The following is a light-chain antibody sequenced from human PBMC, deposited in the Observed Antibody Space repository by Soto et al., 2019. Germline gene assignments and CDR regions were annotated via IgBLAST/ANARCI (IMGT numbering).Light chain of an antibody. CDR2: EVT. CDR3: SSYAASNNISFV. V-gene: IGLV2-8*01. Sequence: QSALTQPPSASGSPGQSVTISCTGTSSDVGGYNYVSWYQQYPGRAPKLMIYEVTKRPSGVPDRFSGSKSGNTASLTVSGLQAEDEPDYYCSSYAASNNISFVFGGTTKQTLL. CDR1: SSDVGGYNY. J-gene: IGLJ3*02.